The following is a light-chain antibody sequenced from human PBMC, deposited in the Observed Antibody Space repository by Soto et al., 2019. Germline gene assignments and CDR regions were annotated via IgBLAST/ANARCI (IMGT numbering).Light chain of an antibody. Sequence: QSALTQPASVSGSPGQSITISCTGTSRDISGYNYVSWYQQHPCKATKLMIYDVSNRPSGVSNRFSGSKSGNTASLTFSGLQAEDEADYYCSSYTSSSSYGFGTGTKVTVL. V-gene: IGLV2-14*01. CDR3: SSYTSSSSYG. CDR2: DVS. CDR1: SRDISGYNY. J-gene: IGLJ1*01.